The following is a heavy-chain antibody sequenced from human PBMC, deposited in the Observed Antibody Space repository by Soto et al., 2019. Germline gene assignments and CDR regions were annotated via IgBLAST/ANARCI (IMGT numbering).Heavy chain of an antibody. CDR2: IYYSGST. CDR1: GGSISSYY. CDR3: ARLDCSSTGCLYDFDY. J-gene: IGHJ4*02. V-gene: IGHV4-59*01. Sequence: SETLSLTCTVSGGSISSYYWSWIRQPPGKGLEWIGYIYYSGSTNYNPSLKSRVTISVDTSKNQFSLKLSSVTAADTAVYYCARLDCSSTGCLYDFDYWGQGTLVTVSS. D-gene: IGHD2-2*01.